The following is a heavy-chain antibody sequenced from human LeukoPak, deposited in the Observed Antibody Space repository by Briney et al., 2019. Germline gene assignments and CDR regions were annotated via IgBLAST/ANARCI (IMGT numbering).Heavy chain of an antibody. D-gene: IGHD2-2*01. J-gene: IGHJ6*04. Sequence: SVKVSCRASGGTFSSYAISWVRQAPGQGLEWMGGIIPIFGTANYAQKFQGRVTITADESTSTAYMELSSLRSEDTAVHYCARNAVPDRPFSGMDVWGKGTTVTVSS. CDR3: ARNAVPDRPFSGMDV. V-gene: IGHV1-69*01. CDR2: IIPIFGTA. CDR1: GGTFSSYA.